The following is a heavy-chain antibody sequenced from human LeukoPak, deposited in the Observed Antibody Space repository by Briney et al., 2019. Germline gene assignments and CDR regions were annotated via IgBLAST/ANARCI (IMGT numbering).Heavy chain of an antibody. J-gene: IGHJ4*02. V-gene: IGHV3-23*01. D-gene: IGHD6-19*01. Sequence: TGGSLRLSCAASGFTFTNYAMSWVRQAPGEGLEWVSAISGSGGRTYNADSVKGRFSISRDNSKNTLYLQMNSLRVEDTAVYYCAKEAYIAVAGIIDYWGQGALVTVSS. CDR1: GFTFTNYA. CDR3: AKEAYIAVAGIIDY. CDR2: ISGSGGRT.